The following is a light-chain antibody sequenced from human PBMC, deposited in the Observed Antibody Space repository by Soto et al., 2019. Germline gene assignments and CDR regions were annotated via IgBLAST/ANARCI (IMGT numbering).Light chain of an antibody. CDR3: QSYDSSLSGGV. CDR2: GNS. V-gene: IGLV1-40*01. J-gene: IGLJ3*02. CDR1: SSDIGSGYD. Sequence: QSVLTQPPSVSGAPEQRGTISCTGSSSDIGSGYDVHWYQQLPGTAPKLLIYGNSNRPSGVPDRFSGSKSGTSASRAITGRQAEDEADYYCQSYDSSLSGGVFGGGTQLTVL.